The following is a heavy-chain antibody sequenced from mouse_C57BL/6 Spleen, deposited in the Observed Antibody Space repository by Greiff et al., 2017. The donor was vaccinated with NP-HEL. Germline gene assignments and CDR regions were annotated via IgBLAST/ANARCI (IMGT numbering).Heavy chain of an antibody. J-gene: IGHJ4*01. CDR3: ARVGGSYAMDY. CDR2: ISYDGSN. V-gene: IGHV3-6*01. Sequence: VQLKESGPGLVKPSQSLSLTCSVTGYSITSGYYWNWIRQFPGNKLEWMGYISYDGSNNYNPSLKNRISITRDTSKNQFFLKLNSVTTEDTATYYCARVGGSYAMDYWGQGTSVTVSS. D-gene: IGHD3-2*02. CDR1: GYSITSGYY.